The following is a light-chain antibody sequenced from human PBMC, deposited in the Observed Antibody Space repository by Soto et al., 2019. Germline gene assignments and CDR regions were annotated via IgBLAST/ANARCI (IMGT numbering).Light chain of an antibody. Sequence: APTQPPSASGSPGQSVTISCTGTSSDVGGYNYVSWYQQHPGKAPKLMIYEVSKRPSGVPDRFSGSKSGNTASLTVSGLQAEDEADYYCSSYAGSNNFVFGTGTKVTVL. V-gene: IGLV2-8*01. CDR2: EVS. CDR1: SSDVGGYNY. J-gene: IGLJ1*01. CDR3: SSYAGSNNFV.